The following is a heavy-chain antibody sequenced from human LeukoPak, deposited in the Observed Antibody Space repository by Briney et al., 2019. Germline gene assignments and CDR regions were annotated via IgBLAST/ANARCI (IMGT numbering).Heavy chain of an antibody. D-gene: IGHD3-10*01. Sequence: ASVKVSCKASGYTFTSYDINWVRQATGQGLEWMGWINPNSGGTNYAQKFQGRVTMTRDTSIRTAYMELSRLRFDDTAVYYCARERYGSGSYHDYWGQGTLVTVSS. J-gene: IGHJ4*02. CDR1: GYTFTSYD. CDR3: ARERYGSGSYHDY. CDR2: INPNSGGT. V-gene: IGHV1-2*02.